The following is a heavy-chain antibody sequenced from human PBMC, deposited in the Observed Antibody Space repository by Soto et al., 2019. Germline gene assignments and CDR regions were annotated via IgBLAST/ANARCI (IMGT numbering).Heavy chain of an antibody. CDR1: GFTVSNNY. J-gene: IGHJ4*02. V-gene: IGHV3-66*01. CDR2: IQGGGSI. D-gene: IGHD3-10*01. CDR3: ARGEVSGRNALGY. Sequence: EVLLEESGGGLVQPGGSLRLSCAASGFTVSNNYMAWVRQAPGKGLEWVSVIQGGGSISYADSVRDRFTISRDSSKNTVLLQMNSLRPEDTAVYFCARGEVSGRNALGYWGQGTLVTVSS.